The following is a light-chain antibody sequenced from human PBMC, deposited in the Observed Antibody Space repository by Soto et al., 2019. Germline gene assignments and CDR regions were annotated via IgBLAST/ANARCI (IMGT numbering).Light chain of an antibody. J-gene: IGKJ5*01. V-gene: IGKV3-15*01. CDR2: RIS. Sequence: EIVLTQSPDTLSVSPGERATLSCRASQTVKNNLAWYHHKPGQPPRLLIYRISIRATGISDRVSASGSATDFTLTISSLQSEDIAVYFCQQYNNWPPNFGQGTRLEIK. CDR1: QTVKNN. CDR3: QQYNNWPPN.